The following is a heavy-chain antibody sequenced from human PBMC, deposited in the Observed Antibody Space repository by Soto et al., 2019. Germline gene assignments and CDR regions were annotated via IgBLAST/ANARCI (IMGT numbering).Heavy chain of an antibody. D-gene: IGHD4-17*01. CDR2: VSHSGST. CDR3: SSHGDWNFDY. V-gene: IGHV4-4*02. Sequence: QVQLQESGPGLVKPSGTLSLTCAVSGGSISGGIWWSWVRQPPGKGLEWIGEVSHSGSTGYNPSLNRRLTISVDKSNHQFSLKLSSVTAAHTAVYYCSSHGDWNFDYWGQGTVVTVSS. J-gene: IGHJ4*02. CDR1: GGSISGGIW.